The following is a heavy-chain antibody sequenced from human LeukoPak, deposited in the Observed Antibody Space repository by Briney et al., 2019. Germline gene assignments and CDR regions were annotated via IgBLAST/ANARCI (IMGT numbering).Heavy chain of an antibody. CDR3: ARGGDDIGDY. V-gene: IGHV3-74*01. J-gene: IGHJ4*02. D-gene: IGHD5-12*01. CDR1: GFTFNRYY. Sequence: GGSLTLSCVAYGFTFNRYYMHWDRQAPGKGLVWVSRVNPDGSTTNYADSVKGRFTISRDNAKNTLDLQMNSLRVEDTAVYYCARGGDDIGDYWGQGTLVTVSS. CDR2: VNPDGSTT.